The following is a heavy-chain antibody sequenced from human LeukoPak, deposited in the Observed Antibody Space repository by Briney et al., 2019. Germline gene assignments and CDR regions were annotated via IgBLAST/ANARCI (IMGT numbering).Heavy chain of an antibody. Sequence: GASVKVSCKASGHTFSTYGISWVRQAPGQGLEWMGWISAYNGNTNYAQKFQGRVTMTTDTSTSTAYMELRSLRSDDTAVYYCAGSTITTVTTSFEYWGQGTLVTVSS. J-gene: IGHJ4*02. CDR3: AGSTITTVTTSFEY. CDR2: ISAYNGNT. CDR1: GHTFSTYG. D-gene: IGHD4-17*01. V-gene: IGHV1-18*01.